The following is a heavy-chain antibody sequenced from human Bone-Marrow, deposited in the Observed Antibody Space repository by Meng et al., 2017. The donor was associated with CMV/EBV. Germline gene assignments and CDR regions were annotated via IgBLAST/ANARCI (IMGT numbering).Heavy chain of an antibody. D-gene: IGHD2-15*01. CDR1: GFTFSDYY. J-gene: IGHJ4*02. CDR3: ARNWDEDIVVVVSARWVSSGYPSDY. CDR2: ISSSSTI. V-gene: IGHV3-69-1*02. Sequence: GESLKISCAASGFTFSDYYMNWVRQAPGKGLEWVSSISSSSTIYYADSVKGRFTTSRDNAKNSLYLQMNRLRAVDTAVYYCARNWDEDIVVVVSARWVSSGYPSDYWGQGTLVTVSS.